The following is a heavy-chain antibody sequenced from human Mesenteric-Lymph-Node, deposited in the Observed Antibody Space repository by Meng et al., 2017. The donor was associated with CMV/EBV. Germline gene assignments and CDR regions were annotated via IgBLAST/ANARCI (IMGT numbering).Heavy chain of an antibody. Sequence: GESLKISCAASGFTFSSYWMSWVRQAPGKGLEWVANIKQDGSEKYYVDSVKGRFTISRDNAKNSLYLQMNSLRAEDTAVYYCAKGHYGGKKGYYFDYWGQGTLVTVSS. CDR1: GFTFSSYW. D-gene: IGHD4-23*01. CDR2: IKQDGSEK. CDR3: AKGHYGGKKGYYFDY. J-gene: IGHJ4*02. V-gene: IGHV3-7*01.